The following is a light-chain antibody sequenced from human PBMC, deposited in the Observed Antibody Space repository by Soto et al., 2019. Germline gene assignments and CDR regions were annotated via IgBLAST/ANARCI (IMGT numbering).Light chain of an antibody. V-gene: IGKV1-5*01. CDR3: QQLHDYPIT. J-gene: IGKJ5*01. CDR2: AAS. CDR1: ESIDNW. Sequence: DIQVTQSPSTLSASVGDAVTITCRASESIDNWLAWYQQKPGKAPKLLIFAASTLVRGVPSKFSGRGSGTEFTLTISSLQADDFATYYCQQLHDYPITFGQGTRLEIK.